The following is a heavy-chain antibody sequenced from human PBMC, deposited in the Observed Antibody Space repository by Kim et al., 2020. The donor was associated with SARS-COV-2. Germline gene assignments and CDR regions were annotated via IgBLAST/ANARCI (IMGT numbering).Heavy chain of an antibody. CDR2: ISSDGSNK. J-gene: IGHJ4*02. D-gene: IGHD5-18*01. Sequence: GGSLRLSCAASGFTFSSYGMHWVRQAPGKALEWVSVISSDGSNKYYAESVRGRFTISRDNSKNTLDLQMNSLRAEDTPVYYCAKDQMGLGYIFDYWGQGSLVIVSS. CDR1: GFTFSSYG. V-gene: IGHV3-30*18. CDR3: AKDQMGLGYIFDY.